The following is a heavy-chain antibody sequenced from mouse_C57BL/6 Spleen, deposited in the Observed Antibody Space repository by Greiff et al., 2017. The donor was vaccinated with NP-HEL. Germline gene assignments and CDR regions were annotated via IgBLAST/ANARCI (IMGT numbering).Heavy chain of an antibody. V-gene: IGHV1-61*01. CDR1: GYTFTSYW. J-gene: IGHJ3*01. CDR2: IYPSDSAT. D-gene: IGHD3-3*01. CDR3: ARGDGGGFAY. Sequence: VQLQQPGAELVRPGSSVKLSCKASGYTFTSYWMDWVKQRPGQGLEWIGNIYPSDSATHYNQKFKDKATLTVDKSSSTAYMQLSSLTSEDSAVYYCARGDGGGFAYWGQGTLVTVSA.